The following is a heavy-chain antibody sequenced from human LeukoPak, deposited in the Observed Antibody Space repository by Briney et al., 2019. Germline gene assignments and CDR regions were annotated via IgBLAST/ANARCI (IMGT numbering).Heavy chain of an antibody. Sequence: SQTLSLTCTVSGGSISSGTYYWTWIRQHPGKGLEWIGYIHHTRSPYHNPSLKSRLTISIDTSKNQFSLKLISVTAADTAVYYCARDQIVVVPAAPRYFDLWGRGTLVTVSS. J-gene: IGHJ2*01. CDR1: GGSISSGTYY. CDR2: IHHTRSP. CDR3: ARDQIVVVPAAPRYFDL. D-gene: IGHD2-2*01. V-gene: IGHV4-31*03.